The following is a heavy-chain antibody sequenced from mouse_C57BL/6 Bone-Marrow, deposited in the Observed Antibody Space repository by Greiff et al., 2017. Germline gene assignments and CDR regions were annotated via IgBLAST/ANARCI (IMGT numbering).Heavy chain of an antibody. CDR1: GYTFTDYE. Sequence: QVHVKQSGAELVRPGASVTLSCKASGYTFTDYEMHWVKQTPVHGLEWIGAIDPETGGTAYNQKFKGKAILTADKSSSTAYMELRSLTSEDSAVYYCTREGLYYGSRNWYFDVWGTGTTVTVSS. CDR2: IDPETGGT. J-gene: IGHJ1*03. CDR3: TREGLYYGSRNWYFDV. V-gene: IGHV1-15*01. D-gene: IGHD1-1*01.